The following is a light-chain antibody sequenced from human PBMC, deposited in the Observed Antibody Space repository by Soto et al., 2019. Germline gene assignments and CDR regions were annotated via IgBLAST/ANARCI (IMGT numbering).Light chain of an antibody. CDR3: QHSGT. Sequence: DIQMTQSPSTLSASVGDRVTITCRASQSITNWLAWYQQRPGKAPNLLIYDASTLESGVPSRFSGSGSGSEFTLAISGLQPEDFANYYCQHSGTFGQGTKVEIK. CDR2: DAS. V-gene: IGKV1-5*01. J-gene: IGKJ1*01. CDR1: QSITNW.